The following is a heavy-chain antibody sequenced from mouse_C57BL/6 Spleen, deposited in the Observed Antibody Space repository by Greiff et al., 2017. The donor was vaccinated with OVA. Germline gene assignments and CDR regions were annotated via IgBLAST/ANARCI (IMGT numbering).Heavy chain of an antibody. CDR2: IYPSDSEP. V-gene: IGHV1-61*01. CDR3: ARESGQLLRYPSWFAD. CDR1: GYTFTSYW. J-gene: IGHJ3*01. Sequence: QVQLQQPGAELVRPGSSVKLSCKASGYTFTSYWMDWVKQRPGQGLEWIGNIYPSDSEPNYNQQFKDKATLTVDKSSSTAYMQISSLTSEDSAVYYCARESGQLLRYPSWFADWGKGTLVTVSA. D-gene: IGHD1-1*01.